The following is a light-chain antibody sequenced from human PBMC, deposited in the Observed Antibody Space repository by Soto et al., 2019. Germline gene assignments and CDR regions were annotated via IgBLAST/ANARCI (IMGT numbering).Light chain of an antibody. CDR3: QKYGSSPWT. Sequence: EIVLTQSPGTLSMSPGERATLSCRASQSVSSSYLAWYQQTPGQAPRLLIYGASSRATGIPDRFSGSGSGTDFTLTISRLEPEDFAVYYCQKYGSSPWTFGQGTKVDIK. V-gene: IGKV3-20*01. CDR1: QSVSSSY. J-gene: IGKJ1*01. CDR2: GAS.